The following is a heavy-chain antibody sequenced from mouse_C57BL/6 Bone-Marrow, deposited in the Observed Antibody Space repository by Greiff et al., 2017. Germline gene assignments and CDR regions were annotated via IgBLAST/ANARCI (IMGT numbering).Heavy chain of an antibody. CDR3: ARGTVVARGYAMDY. CDR2: INPNNGGT. Sequence: EVQLQQSGPELVKPGASVKIPCKASGYTFTDYNMDWVKQSHGKSLEWIGDINPNNGGTIYNQKFKGKATLTVDKSSSTAYMELRSLTSEDTAVYYCARGTVVARGYAMDYWGQGTSVTVSS. J-gene: IGHJ4*01. V-gene: IGHV1-18*01. CDR1: GYTFTDYN. D-gene: IGHD1-1*01.